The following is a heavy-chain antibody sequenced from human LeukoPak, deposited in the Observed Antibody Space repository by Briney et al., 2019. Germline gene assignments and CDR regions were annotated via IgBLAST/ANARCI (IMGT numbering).Heavy chain of an antibody. CDR3: ARGDSSSWYVYFDY. CDR2: IYTSGST. J-gene: IGHJ4*02. Sequence: SETLSLTCTVSGGSISSYYWSWIRQPAGKGLEWIGRIYTSGSTNYNPSLKSRVTMSVDTSKNQFSLKLSSVTAADTAVYYCARGDSSSWYVYFDYWGQGTLVTVSS. V-gene: IGHV4-4*07. CDR1: GGSISSYY. D-gene: IGHD6-13*01.